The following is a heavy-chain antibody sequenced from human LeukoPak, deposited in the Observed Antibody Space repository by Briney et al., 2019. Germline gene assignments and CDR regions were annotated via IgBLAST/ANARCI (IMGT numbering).Heavy chain of an antibody. Sequence: SETLSLTCSVSGGSISSKNDYWGWIRQPPGKGLEWIGNIFYSGTTFYNPSLKSRVTISVDTSKNQFSLKLSSVTAADTAVYYCARGYWRVRGVKGFDYWGQGTLVTVSS. CDR1: GGSISSKNDY. J-gene: IGHJ4*02. D-gene: IGHD3-10*01. V-gene: IGHV4-39*07. CDR3: ARGYWRVRGVKGFDY. CDR2: IFYSGTT.